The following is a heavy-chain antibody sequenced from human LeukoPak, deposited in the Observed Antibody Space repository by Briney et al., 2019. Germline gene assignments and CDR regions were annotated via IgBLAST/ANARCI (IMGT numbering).Heavy chain of an antibody. CDR1: GYTFTGYY. CDR3: ARAANFLSSSWYLWFDP. D-gene: IGHD6-13*01. Sequence: ASVKVSCKASGYTFTGYYMHWVRQALGQGLEWMGWINPNSGGTNYAQKFQGRVTMTRDTSISTAYMELSRLRSDDTAVYYCARAANFLSSSWYLWFDPWGQGTLVTVSS. V-gene: IGHV1-2*02. J-gene: IGHJ5*02. CDR2: INPNSGGT.